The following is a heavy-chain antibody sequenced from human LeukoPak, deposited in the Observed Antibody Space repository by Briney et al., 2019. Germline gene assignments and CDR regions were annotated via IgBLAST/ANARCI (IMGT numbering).Heavy chain of an antibody. CDR1: GFXFTNYW. V-gene: IGHV3-74*01. D-gene: IGHD6-19*01. J-gene: IGHJ4*02. Sequence: PGGSLRLSCAASGFXFTNYWMHWVRQVPGKGLVWVSHINHDGSSTNYADSVKGRFTISRDNAKNTLYLQMNSLTAEDTAVYYCARDPSYSSGWYDYWGQGTLVTVSS. CDR2: INHDGSST. CDR3: ARDPSYSSGWYDY.